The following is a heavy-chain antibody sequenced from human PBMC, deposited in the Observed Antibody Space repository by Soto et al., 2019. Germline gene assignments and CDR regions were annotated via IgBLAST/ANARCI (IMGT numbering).Heavy chain of an antibody. CDR2: ISCGGDTT. V-gene: IGHV3-23*01. CDR1: GFTFSGYG. CDR3: AKNLYSDDPYYFAS. D-gene: IGHD2-15*01. Sequence: GGSLRLSCAASGFTFSGYGMSWVRQAPRKGLEWVSSISCGGDTTYYADSVKGRFTISRDNSRNTLYLQMNSLRAEDTAIYYCAKNLYSDDPYYFASWGQGTPVTVSS. J-gene: IGHJ4*02.